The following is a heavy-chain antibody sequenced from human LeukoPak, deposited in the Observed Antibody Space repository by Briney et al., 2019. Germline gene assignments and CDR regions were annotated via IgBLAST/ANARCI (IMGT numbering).Heavy chain of an antibody. J-gene: IGHJ4*02. D-gene: IGHD6-13*01. CDR2: IYTSGST. V-gene: IGHV4-61*02. Sequence: SQTLSLTCTVSGGSISSGSYYWSWIRQPAGKGLEWIGRIYTSGSTNYNPSLKSRVTISVDTSKNQFSVKLSSVTAADTAVYYCARAFIAAAGPFDYWGQGTLVTVSS. CDR1: GGSISSGSYY. CDR3: ARAFIAAAGPFDY.